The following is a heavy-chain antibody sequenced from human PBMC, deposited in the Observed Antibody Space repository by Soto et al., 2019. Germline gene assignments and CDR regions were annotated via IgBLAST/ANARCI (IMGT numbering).Heavy chain of an antibody. CDR1: GFSLSTSGVG. D-gene: IGHD3-10*01. V-gene: IGHV2-5*01. CDR2: IYWNDDK. CDR3: AHILTRFGEPRGEFDP. J-gene: IGHJ5*02. Sequence: SGPTLVNPTQTLTLTCTFSGFSLSTSGVGVGWIRQPPGKALEWLALIYWNDDKRYSPSLKSRLTITKDTSKDQVVLTMTNMDPVDTATYYCAHILTRFGEPRGEFDPWGQGTLVTVSS.